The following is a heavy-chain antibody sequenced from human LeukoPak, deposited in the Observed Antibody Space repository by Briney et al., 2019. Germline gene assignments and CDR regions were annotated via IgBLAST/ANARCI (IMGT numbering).Heavy chain of an antibody. Sequence: GGSLRLSCAASGFTFSDYYMSWIRQAPGKGLEWVSYISSSGSTIYYADSVKGRFTISRDNAENSLYLQMNSLRAEDTAVYYCARDAFGILTGHSPDYWGQGTLVTVSS. CDR3: ARDAFGILTGHSPDY. J-gene: IGHJ4*02. D-gene: IGHD3-9*01. CDR2: ISSSGSTI. CDR1: GFTFSDYY. V-gene: IGHV3-11*01.